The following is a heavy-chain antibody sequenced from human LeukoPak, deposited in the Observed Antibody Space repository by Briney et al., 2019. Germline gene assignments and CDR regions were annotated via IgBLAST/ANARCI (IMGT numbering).Heavy chain of an antibody. J-gene: IGHJ3*02. CDR3: ANLELGDYGTYAFDI. Sequence: PRGSPRLSCAASGFTFSSYAMSWVRQAPGKRLEGVSAISGSGGSTYYADSVKGRFTISRDNSKNTLYLQMNSLRAEDTAVYYCANLELGDYGTYAFDIWGQGTMVTVSS. CDR1: GFTFSSYA. CDR2: ISGSGGST. V-gene: IGHV3-23*01. D-gene: IGHD4-17*01.